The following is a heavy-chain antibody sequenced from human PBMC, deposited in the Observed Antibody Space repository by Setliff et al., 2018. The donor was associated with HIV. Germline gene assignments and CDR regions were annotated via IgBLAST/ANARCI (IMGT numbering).Heavy chain of an antibody. D-gene: IGHD3-10*01. Sequence: GASVKVSCKASGSTFTSYAINWVRQAPGQGLEWMGGIIPIFSTSNYAQRFQGRVTITADESTSTAYMELYNLRSEDTAMYYCARDREYYYYMDVWGKGTTVTVSS. CDR1: GSTFTSYA. V-gene: IGHV1-69*13. CDR2: IIPIFSTS. CDR3: ARDREYYYYMDV. J-gene: IGHJ6*03.